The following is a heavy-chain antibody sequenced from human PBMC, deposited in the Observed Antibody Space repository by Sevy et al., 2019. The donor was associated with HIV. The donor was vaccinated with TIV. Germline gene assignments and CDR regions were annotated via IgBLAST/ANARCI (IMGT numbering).Heavy chain of an antibody. Sequence: GGSLRLSCVASEFAFNIHNMSWVRQAPGKGLEWVSSISTSSNNIYYADSVEGRFTISRDNAKNSLYLQMNSLRAEDTAVYYCTRDPVGATGAFDIWGQGTMVTVSS. V-gene: IGHV3-21*01. CDR3: TRDPVGATGAFDI. CDR2: ISTSSNNI. D-gene: IGHD1-26*01. J-gene: IGHJ3*02. CDR1: EFAFNIHN.